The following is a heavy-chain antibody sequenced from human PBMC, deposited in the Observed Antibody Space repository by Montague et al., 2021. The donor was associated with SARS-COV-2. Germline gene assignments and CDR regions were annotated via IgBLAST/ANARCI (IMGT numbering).Heavy chain of an antibody. V-gene: IGHV6-1*01. D-gene: IGHD6-19*01. CDR3: ARGADRYYFYGMDV. CDR2: TYYRSKWYN. J-gene: IGHJ6*02. CDR1: GDSVSSISVA. Sequence: CAISGDSVSSISVAWNWIRQAPSRRLEWLGRTYYRSKWYNEYAVSVNSRITINPDTSKNQFSLQVNSVTPEDTAVYYCARGADRYYFYGMDVWGQGTTVTVSS.